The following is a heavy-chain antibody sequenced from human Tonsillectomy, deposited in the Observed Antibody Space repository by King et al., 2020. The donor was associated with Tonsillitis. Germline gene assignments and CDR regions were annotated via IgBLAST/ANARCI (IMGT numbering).Heavy chain of an antibody. J-gene: IGHJ4*02. CDR3: AKDRLLPNNGGSVYYPD. Sequence: VQLVESGGGVVQPGGSLRLSCAASGFTFSSYGMHWVRQAPGKGLEWVAFIRYDGSNKYYADSVKGRFTISRDNSTNTLYLQMNSLRAEDTAVYYCAKDRLLPNNGGSVYYPDWGQRTLVTVSS. D-gene: IGHD2-15*01. CDR1: GFTFSSYG. CDR2: IRYDGSNK. V-gene: IGHV3-30*02.